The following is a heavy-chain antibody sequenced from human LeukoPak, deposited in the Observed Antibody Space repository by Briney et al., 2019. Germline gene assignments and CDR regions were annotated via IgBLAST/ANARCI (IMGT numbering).Heavy chain of an antibody. D-gene: IGHD5-24*01. V-gene: IGHV3-23*01. CDR1: GFIFSRYA. CDR3: AKVQSRVGDLGGVDY. CDR2: ISGSGGSR. Sequence: GGSLRLSCAASGFIFSRYAMSWVGQAGWKEVAGVSAISGSGGSRYYADSVKGRFTISRDNSKNTLYLQMNSLRAEDTAVYYCAKVQSRVGDLGGVDYWGQGTLVTVSS. J-gene: IGHJ4*02.